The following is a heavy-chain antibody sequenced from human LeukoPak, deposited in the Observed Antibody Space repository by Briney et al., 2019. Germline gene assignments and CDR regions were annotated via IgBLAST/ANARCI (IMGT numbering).Heavy chain of an antibody. CDR2: INHSGST. J-gene: IGHJ4*02. D-gene: IGHD6-6*01. Sequence: SETLSLTCAVYGGSFSGYYWSWIRQPPGKGLEWIGEINHSGSTNYNPSLKSRVTISVDTSKNQFSLRLSSVTAADTAVYYCARRRGIAARPVDYWGQGTLVTVSS. V-gene: IGHV4-34*01. CDR1: GGSFSGYY. CDR3: ARRRGIAARPVDY.